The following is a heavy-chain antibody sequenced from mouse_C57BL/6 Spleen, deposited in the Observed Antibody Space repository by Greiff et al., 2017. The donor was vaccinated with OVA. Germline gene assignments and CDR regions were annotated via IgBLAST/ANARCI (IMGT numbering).Heavy chain of an antibody. CDR2: ISSGGSYT. D-gene: IGHD2-4*01. J-gene: IGHJ3*01. CDR1: GFTFSSYG. V-gene: IGHV5-6*01. CDR3: ARHGSDYDGAWFAY. Sequence: EVKLMESGGDLVKPGGSLKLSCAASGFTFSSYGMSWVRQTPDKRLEWVATISSGGSYTYYPDSVKGRFTISRDNAKNTLYLQMSSLKSEDTAMYYCARHGSDYDGAWFAYWGQGTLVTVSA.